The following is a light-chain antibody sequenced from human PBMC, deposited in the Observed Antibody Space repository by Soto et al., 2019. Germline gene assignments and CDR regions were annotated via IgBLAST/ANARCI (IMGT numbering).Light chain of an antibody. CDR1: ESVSSNY. J-gene: IGKJ1*01. V-gene: IGKV3-20*01. CDR2: AAS. CDR3: QQYGSAAWK. Sequence: EIVLTQSPGTLSSSPGERATLSCRTSESVSSNYLAWYQQRPGQAPRLLIYAASNRARGIPDRFGGSGSGTDFSLTVSRLEPDDFAVDYCQQYGSAAWKFGQGTKV.